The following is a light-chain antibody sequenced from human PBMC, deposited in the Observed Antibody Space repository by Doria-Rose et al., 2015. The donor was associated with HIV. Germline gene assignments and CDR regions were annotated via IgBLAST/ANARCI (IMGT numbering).Light chain of an antibody. J-gene: IGKJ4*01. CDR3: QQYYSTPLT. CDR2: WAS. CDR1: QSLFYSSNNNNY. V-gene: IGKV4-1*01. Sequence: DIVMTQSPDSLAVSLGETATVSCKSSQSLFYSSNNNNYLAWYQQKLGQPPKLLIYWASTRGSGVPDRFSGSGSGTDFTLTISSLQAEDVALYYCQQYYSTPLTFGGGTRVEIK.